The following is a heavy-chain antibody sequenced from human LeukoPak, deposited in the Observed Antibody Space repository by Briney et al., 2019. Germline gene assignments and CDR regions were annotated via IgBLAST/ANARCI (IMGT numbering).Heavy chain of an antibody. CDR3: ATSSLIEYCTNGVCHDY. D-gene: IGHD2-8*01. CDR2: FDPEDGET. J-gene: IGHJ4*02. V-gene: IGHV1-24*01. Sequence: EASVKVSCKVSGYTLTELSMHWVRQAPGKGLEWMGGFDPEDGETIYAQKFQGRVTMTEGTSTDTAYMELSSLRSEDTAVYYCATSSLIEYCTNGVCHDYWGQGTLVTVSS. CDR1: GYTLTELS.